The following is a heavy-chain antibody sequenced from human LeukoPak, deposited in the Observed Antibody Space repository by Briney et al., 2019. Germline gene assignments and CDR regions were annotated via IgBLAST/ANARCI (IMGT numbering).Heavy chain of an antibody. CDR1: GGSISSGSYF. CDR2: IHTTGST. J-gene: IGHJ4*02. Sequence: SQTLSLTCTVSGGSISSGSYFWNWIRQPAGKGLECIRRIHTTGSTYYNPSLKSRVTISADTSKNQISLSLSSVTAADTAVYYCARKEYSNSKFDYWGQGTLVTVSS. CDR3: ARKEYSNSKFDY. V-gene: IGHV4-61*02. D-gene: IGHD2/OR15-2a*01.